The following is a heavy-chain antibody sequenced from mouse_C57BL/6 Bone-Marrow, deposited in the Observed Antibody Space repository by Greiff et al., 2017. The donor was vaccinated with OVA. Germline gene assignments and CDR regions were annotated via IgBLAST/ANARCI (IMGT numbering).Heavy chain of an antibody. Sequence: QVTLKESGPGILQPSQTLSLACTFSGISLSTSGMGLSWLRKPSGKALEWLASIWNNDNYYNPSLKSRLTISKETSNYQVFLKLTSVDTADSATYYGAWRELGMDDYDYDGYYAMDYWGQGTSVTVSS. D-gene: IGHD2-4*01. CDR3: WRELGMDDYDYDGYYAMDY. CDR2: WNNDNY. J-gene: IGHJ4*01. V-gene: IGHV8-2*01. CDR1: ISLSTSGMGL.